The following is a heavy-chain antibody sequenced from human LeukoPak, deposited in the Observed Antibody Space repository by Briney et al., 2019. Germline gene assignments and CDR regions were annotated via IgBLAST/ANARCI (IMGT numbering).Heavy chain of an antibody. CDR1: GFTFSNAW. V-gene: IGHV3-15*01. J-gene: IGHJ4*02. CDR2: IKSKTDGGTT. D-gene: IGHD3-3*01. CDR3: TTVSRLYVAPTDY. Sequence: PGGSLRLSCAASGFTFSNAWMSWVRQAPGKGLEWVGRIKSKTDGGTTDYAAPVKGRFTISRDDSKNTLYLQMNSLKTEDTAVYYCTTVSRLYVAPTDYWGQGTLVTVSS.